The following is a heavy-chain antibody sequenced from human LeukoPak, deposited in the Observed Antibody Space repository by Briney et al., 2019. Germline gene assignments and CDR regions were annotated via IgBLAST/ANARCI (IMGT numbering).Heavy chain of an antibody. D-gene: IGHD7-27*01. CDR3: ARRRRSWGYYYGMDV. Sequence: SETLSLTCTVSGGSISSSSYYWGWIRQPPGKGLEWIGSIYYSGSTYYNPSLKSRVTISVDTSKNQFSLKLSSVTAADTAVYYCARRRRSWGYYYGMDVWGQGTTVTVSS. CDR2: IYYSGST. CDR1: GGSISSSSYY. J-gene: IGHJ6*02. V-gene: IGHV4-39*07.